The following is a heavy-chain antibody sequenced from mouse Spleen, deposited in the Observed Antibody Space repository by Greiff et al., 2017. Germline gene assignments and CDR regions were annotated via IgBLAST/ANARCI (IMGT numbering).Heavy chain of an antibody. CDR3: ATHRYDGAPFAY. CDR2: INPNYGTT. Sequence: VHVKQSGPELVKPGASVKISCKASGYSFTDYNMNWVKQSNGKSLEWIGVINPNYGTTSYNQKFKGKATLTVDQSSSTAYMQLNSLTSEDSAVYYCATHRYDGAPFAYWGQGTLVTVSS. V-gene: IGHV1-39*01. D-gene: IGHD2-14*01. J-gene: IGHJ3*01. CDR1: GYSFTDYN.